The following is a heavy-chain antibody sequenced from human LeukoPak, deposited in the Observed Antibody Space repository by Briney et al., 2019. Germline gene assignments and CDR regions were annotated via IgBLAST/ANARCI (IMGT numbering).Heavy chain of an antibody. CDR3: ARSYDTNNRQRFDY. J-gene: IGHJ4*02. D-gene: IGHD3-22*01. V-gene: IGHV4-59*08. CDR2: MYYTESP. CDR1: GASIRSYY. Sequence: SETLSLTCTVSGASIRSYYWSWIRQPPGKGLEWIAYMYYTESPSYNPSLKSRVSMSGDSSRNQFSLKLNSVTAADTAIYYCARSYDTNNRQRFDYWGQGIQVTASP.